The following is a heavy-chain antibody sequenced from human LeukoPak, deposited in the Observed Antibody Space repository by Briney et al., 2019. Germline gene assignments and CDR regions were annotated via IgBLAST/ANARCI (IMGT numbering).Heavy chain of an antibody. Sequence: SQTLSLTCTVSGGSISSGDYYWSWIRQPPGKGLEWIGYIYYSGSTYYNPSLKGRVTISVDTSKNQFSLKLSSVTAADTAVYYCARGLLYYDFWSILFDYWGQGTLVTVSS. D-gene: IGHD3-3*01. V-gene: IGHV4-30-4*01. CDR1: GGSISSGDYY. CDR2: IYYSGST. J-gene: IGHJ4*02. CDR3: ARGLLYYDFWSILFDY.